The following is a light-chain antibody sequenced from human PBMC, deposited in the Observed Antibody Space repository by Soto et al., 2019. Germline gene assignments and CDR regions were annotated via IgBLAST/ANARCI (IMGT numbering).Light chain of an antibody. Sequence: EIVMTQSPATLSVSPGERATFSCWASRSIDSNLAWYQQKPGLAPRLLFYAGSTRATGIPARISGSGFGTEFTLTISSLQSEDFAIYYCQQYHDWPWTLGQGTKVDIK. CDR3: QQYHDWPWT. CDR2: AGS. V-gene: IGKV3-15*01. J-gene: IGKJ1*01. CDR1: RSIDSN.